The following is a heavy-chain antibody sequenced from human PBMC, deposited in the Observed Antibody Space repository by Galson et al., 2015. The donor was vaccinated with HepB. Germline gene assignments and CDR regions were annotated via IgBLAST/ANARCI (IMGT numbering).Heavy chain of an antibody. CDR1: GFDFSTSA. V-gene: IGHV3-73*01. J-gene: IGHJ6*03. D-gene: IGHD2-2*01. CDR2: IRSKSNGHAT. Sequence: SLRLSCAASGFDFSTSAMHWVRQSSGKGLEWVGRIRSKSNGHATMYDETLKGRFTISRDDSKNTTYLEMNSLKTEDTAVYFCARRSTPGRDYYSYMDVWGKGTTVIVS. CDR3: ARRSTPGRDYYSYMDV.